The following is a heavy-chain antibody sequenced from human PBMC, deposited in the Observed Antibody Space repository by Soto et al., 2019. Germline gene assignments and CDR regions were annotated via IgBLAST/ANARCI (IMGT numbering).Heavy chain of an antibody. CDR2: ITYDGANG. D-gene: IGHD1-26*01. J-gene: IGHJ4*02. Sequence: GGSLRLSCLASGFIFRSYAMHWVRQAPGKGLEWVAVITYDGANGYYADSVRGRFAISRDNSKSTLFLQMNSLRPEDTAVYYCARDFSGSYPNFDYWGQGTLVTVSS. V-gene: IGHV3-30*09. CDR1: GFIFRSYA. CDR3: ARDFSGSYPNFDY.